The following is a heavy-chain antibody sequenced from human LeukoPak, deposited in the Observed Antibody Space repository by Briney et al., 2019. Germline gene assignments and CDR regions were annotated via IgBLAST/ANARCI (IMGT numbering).Heavy chain of an antibody. Sequence: SETLSLTCAVYGGSFSGNYWSWIRQPPGKGLEWIGEINHSGSTNYNPSLKSRVTISVDTSTNHFSLTLRSVTAADTAVYYCARGRVRFVEPERLMDVWGQGTTVTVSS. CDR3: ARGRVRFVEPERLMDV. CDR1: GGSFSGNY. V-gene: IGHV4-34*01. J-gene: IGHJ6*02. D-gene: IGHD3-3*01. CDR2: INHSGST.